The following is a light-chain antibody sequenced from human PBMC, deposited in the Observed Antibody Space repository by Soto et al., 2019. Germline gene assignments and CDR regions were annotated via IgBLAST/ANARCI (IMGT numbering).Light chain of an antibody. CDR1: SSNIGSNT. V-gene: IGLV1-44*01. CDR3: AVWDDSLNGRV. J-gene: IGLJ3*02. CDR2: NND. Sequence: QSVLTQAPSASGTPGQRVTISCSGTSSNIGSNTVNWYQQLPGTAPKLLIYNNDQRPSGVPDRFSGSKSGTSASLAIGGLQSEDEADYYCAVWDDSLNGRVFGGGTKLTVL.